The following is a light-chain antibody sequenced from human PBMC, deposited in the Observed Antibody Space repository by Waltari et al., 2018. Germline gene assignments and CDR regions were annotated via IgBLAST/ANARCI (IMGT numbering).Light chain of an antibody. CDR3: QQYINYPFT. CDR1: QGIRSA. J-gene: IGKJ3*01. CDR2: DAS. V-gene: IGKV1D-13*01. Sequence: AIQLTQSPSSLSASLGDRVTITCRASQGIRSALAGYQQRPGKPPQFLIYDASTLHSGVPSRFSGSGSGTDFSLTINSLQPEDFATYYCQQYINYPFTFGPGTKVDIK.